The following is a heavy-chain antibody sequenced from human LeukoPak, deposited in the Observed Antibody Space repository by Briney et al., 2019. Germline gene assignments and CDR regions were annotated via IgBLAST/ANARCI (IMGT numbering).Heavy chain of an antibody. J-gene: IGHJ6*02. D-gene: IGHD2-15*01. CDR3: AGSRGGSLNYGMDV. CDR1: GGSISSGSYS. CDR2: IYQSGTT. Sequence: PSETLSLTCAVSGGSISSGSYSWSWIRQPPGKGLEWIGYIYQSGTTYYNPSLKSRLTISVDRSKNHFSLKLSSVTAADTAAYFCAGSRGGSLNYGMDVWGQGTTVTVSS. V-gene: IGHV4-30-2*01.